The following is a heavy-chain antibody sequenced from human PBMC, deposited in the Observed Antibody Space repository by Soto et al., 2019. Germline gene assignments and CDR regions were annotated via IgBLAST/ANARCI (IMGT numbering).Heavy chain of an antibody. CDR3: ARQQRRFGELSGAFDI. CDR1: GGSISSSSYY. D-gene: IGHD3-10*01. Sequence: QLQLQESGPGLVKPSETLSLTCTVSGGSISSSSYYWGWIRQPPGKGLEWIGRIYYSGSTYYNPSLKRRDTISGDTSKNQYAQKLSSVTAADTAVYYCARQQRRFGELSGAFDIWGQGTMVTVSS. CDR2: IYYSGST. V-gene: IGHV4-39*01. J-gene: IGHJ3*02.